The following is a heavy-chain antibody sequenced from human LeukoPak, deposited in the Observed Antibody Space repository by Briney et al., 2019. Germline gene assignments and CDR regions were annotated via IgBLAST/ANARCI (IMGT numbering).Heavy chain of an antibody. CDR2: IYTSGST. CDR3: ASSGAYGDYVGY. V-gene: IGHV4-4*07. CDR1: GGSISSYY. D-gene: IGHD4-17*01. Sequence: SETLSLTCTVSGGSISSYYWSWIRQPAGKGLEWIGRIYTSGSTNYNPSLKSRVTMSVDTSKNQFSLKLSSVTAADTAVYCCASSGAYGDYVGYWGQGTLVTVSS. J-gene: IGHJ4*02.